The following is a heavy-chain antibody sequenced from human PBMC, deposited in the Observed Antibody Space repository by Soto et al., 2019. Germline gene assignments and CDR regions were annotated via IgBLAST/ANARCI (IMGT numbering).Heavy chain of an antibody. J-gene: IGHJ5*02. V-gene: IGHV4-59*01. D-gene: IGHD3-3*01. CDR2: IYYTGST. CDR1: GDSISSYY. Sequence: SETLSLTCTVSGDSISSYYWNWIRQPPGKGLEWIGYIYYTGSTNYNPSLKSRVTISLDTAKNQFSLKLTSVTAGETAAEWFWKLVSQAWIDPWGQGTLVTVAS. CDR3: WKLVSQAWIDP.